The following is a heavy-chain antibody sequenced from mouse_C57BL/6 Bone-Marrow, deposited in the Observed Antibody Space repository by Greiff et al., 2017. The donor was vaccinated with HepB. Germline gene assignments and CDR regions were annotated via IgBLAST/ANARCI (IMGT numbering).Heavy chain of an antibody. CDR3: ARSHYHFDY. D-gene: IGHD1-2*01. CDR2: IYPGDGDT. CDR1: GYAFSSYW. V-gene: IGHV1-80*01. Sequence: ESGAELVKPGASVKISCKASGYAFSSYWMNWVKQGPGKGLEWIGQIYPGDGDTNYNGKFKGKATLTADKSSSTAYMQLSSLTSEDSAVYFCARSHYHFDYWGQGTTLTVPS. J-gene: IGHJ2*01.